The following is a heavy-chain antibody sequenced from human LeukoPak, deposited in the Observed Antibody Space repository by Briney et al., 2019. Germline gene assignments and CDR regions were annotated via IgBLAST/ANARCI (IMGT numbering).Heavy chain of an antibody. CDR1: GYTFTGYY. CDR3: AREESRSDTAMAEGFDP. D-gene: IGHD5-18*01. V-gene: IGHV1-2*02. Sequence: SVKVSCKASGYTFTGYYMHWVRQAPGQGLEWMGWINPNSGGTNYAQKFQGRVTMTRDTSISTAYMELSRLRSDDTAVYYRAREESRSDTAMAEGFDPWGQGTLVTVSS. J-gene: IGHJ5*02. CDR2: INPNSGGT.